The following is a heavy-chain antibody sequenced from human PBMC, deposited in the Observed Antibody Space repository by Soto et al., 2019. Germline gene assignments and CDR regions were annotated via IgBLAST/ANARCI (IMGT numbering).Heavy chain of an antibody. J-gene: IGHJ6*02. V-gene: IGHV1-69*13. CDR3: ARGRGYSGDDHYYYFGMDV. D-gene: IGHD5-12*01. CDR1: GGTFNKYP. CDR2: SIPIFGTA. Sequence: SVKVSCKASGGTFNKYPITWVRQAPGQGLEWMGGSIPIFGTANYAQKFQGRVTISVDESTSTAYMELSSLRSEDTAVYYCARGRGYSGDDHYYYFGMDVWGQGTTVTVSS.